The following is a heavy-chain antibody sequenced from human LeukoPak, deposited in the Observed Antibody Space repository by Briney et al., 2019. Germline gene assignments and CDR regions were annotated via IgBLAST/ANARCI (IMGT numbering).Heavy chain of an antibody. CDR1: GGSISSYY. Sequence: SETLSLTCTVSGGSISSYYWSWIRQPPGKGLEWIGYFYYSGTANYNPSLKSRVTMSIDTSKNHFSLNLRSVTAADTAVYYCASQFGGVIVPFDSWGPGTLVTVSS. CDR2: FYYSGTA. CDR3: ASQFGGVIVPFDS. D-gene: IGHD3-16*02. J-gene: IGHJ4*02. V-gene: IGHV4-59*01.